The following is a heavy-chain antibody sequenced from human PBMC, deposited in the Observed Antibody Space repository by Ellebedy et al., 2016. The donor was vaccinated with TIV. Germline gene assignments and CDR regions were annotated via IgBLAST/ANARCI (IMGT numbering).Heavy chain of an antibody. CDR1: GFTFSNSW. D-gene: IGHD3-3*01. CDR3: TTDFSN. Sequence: GESLKISXVGSGFTFSNSWMDWVRQAPGKGLEWVGRIRRIVDGGTIDYAAPVKDRFTISRDDSKNTLYLQMYSLKTEDTALYYCTTDFSNWGQGTLVTVSS. CDR2: IRRIVDGGTI. J-gene: IGHJ4*02. V-gene: IGHV3-15*07.